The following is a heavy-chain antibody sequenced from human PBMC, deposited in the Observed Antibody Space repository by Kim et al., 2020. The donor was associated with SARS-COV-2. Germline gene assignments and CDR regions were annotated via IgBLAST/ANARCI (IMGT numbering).Heavy chain of an antibody. J-gene: IGHJ6*02. D-gene: IGHD2-8*01. CDR1: GGSISSSSYY. CDR3: ARQLQMVYATIYYYYGMDV. CDR2: IYYSGST. V-gene: IGHV4-39*07. Sequence: SETLSLTCTVSGGSISSSSYYWGWIRQPPGKGLEWIGSIYYSGSTYYNPSLKSRVTISVDTSKNQFSLKLSSVTAADTAVYYCARQLQMVYATIYYYYGMDVWGQGTTVTVSS.